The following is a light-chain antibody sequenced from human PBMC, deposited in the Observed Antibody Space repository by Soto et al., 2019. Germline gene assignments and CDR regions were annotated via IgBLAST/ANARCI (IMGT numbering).Light chain of an antibody. V-gene: IGKV1-13*02. CDR1: QGISSY. CDR3: QQYHSYWT. CDR2: DAS. Sequence: QLTQSPSFLSASVGDRVTITCRASQGISSYLARYQQKPGKAPKLLIYDASSLESGVPQRFSGSGSGTEFTLTISSLQTDDFSTYYCQQYHSYWTFGQGTKVDIK. J-gene: IGKJ1*01.